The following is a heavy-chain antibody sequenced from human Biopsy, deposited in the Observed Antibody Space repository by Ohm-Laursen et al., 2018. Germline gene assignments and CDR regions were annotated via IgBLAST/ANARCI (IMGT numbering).Heavy chain of an antibody. V-gene: IGHV4-59*11. CDR1: GGSFTGHY. D-gene: IGHD4-23*01. J-gene: IGHJ4*02. CDR3: ARGSNDFGGLYFPR. CDR2: ISYTGYT. Sequence: SETLSLTCIVSGGSFTGHYWSWIRQPLGKGLEWIGHISYTGYTSYNASLKSRVTISVDTSRNHFSLRLSSLTAADTAVYYCARGSNDFGGLYFPRWGQGTLLTVSS.